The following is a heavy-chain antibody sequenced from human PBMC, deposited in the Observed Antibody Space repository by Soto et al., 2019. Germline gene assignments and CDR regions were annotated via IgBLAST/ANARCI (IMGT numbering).Heavy chain of an antibody. CDR1: GFTFSSYA. CDR2: ISYDGSNK. CDR3: ARVNFDDPERHYYGMDV. Sequence: GGSLRLSCAASGFTFSSYAMHWVRQAPGKGLEWVAVISYDGSNKYYADSVKGRFTISRDNSKNTLYLQMNSLRAEDTAVYYCARVNFDDPERHYYGMDVWGQGTTVTVSS. J-gene: IGHJ6*02. V-gene: IGHV3-30-3*01.